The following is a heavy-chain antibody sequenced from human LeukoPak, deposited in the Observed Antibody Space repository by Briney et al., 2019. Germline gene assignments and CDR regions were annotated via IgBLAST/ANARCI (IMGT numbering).Heavy chain of an antibody. J-gene: IGHJ5*02. Sequence: GESLEISCKGSGYSFTSYWIGWVRQMPGKGLERMGIIYPGDSDTRYSPSFQGQVTISADKSISTAYLQWSSLKASDTAMYYCARHVYSSSWYVSNWFDPWGQGTLVTVSS. CDR3: ARHVYSSSWYVSNWFDP. CDR2: IYPGDSDT. V-gene: IGHV5-51*01. CDR1: GYSFTSYW. D-gene: IGHD6-13*01.